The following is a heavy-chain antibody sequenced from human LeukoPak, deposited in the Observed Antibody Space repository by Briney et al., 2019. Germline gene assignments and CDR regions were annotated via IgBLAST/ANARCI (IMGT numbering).Heavy chain of an antibody. CDR3: ARGYSYRPDY. Sequence: PGGSLRLSCAASGFAFYNYDMHWVRQTGKDLEWVSVIAANGDSYYAGSVKGRFTISRDNGNNALYLQMNSLRDGDTAVYYCARGYSYRPDYWGKGPWSPSPQ. J-gene: IGHJ4*03. CDR1: GFAFYNYD. D-gene: IGHD4-11*01. V-gene: IGHV3-13*01. CDR2: IAANGDS.